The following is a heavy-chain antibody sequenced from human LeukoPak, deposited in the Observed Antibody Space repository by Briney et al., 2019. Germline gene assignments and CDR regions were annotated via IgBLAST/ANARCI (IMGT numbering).Heavy chain of an antibody. CDR2: IKQDGSEK. Sequence: GSLRLSCAASGFSFSSYWMSWVCQAPGKGLEWVANIKQDGSEKYYVDSVKGRFTISRDNAKNSLYLQVNSLRAEDASVYYCARVGFSSAWYPRGAFDIWGQGTMVTVSS. D-gene: IGHD6-19*01. V-gene: IGHV3-7*01. CDR3: ARVGFSSAWYPRGAFDI. CDR1: GFSFSSYW. J-gene: IGHJ3*02.